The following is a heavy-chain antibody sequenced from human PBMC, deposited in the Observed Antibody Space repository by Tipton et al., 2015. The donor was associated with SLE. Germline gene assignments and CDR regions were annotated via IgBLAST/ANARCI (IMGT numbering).Heavy chain of an antibody. CDR3: ARASYCGDDRCYFRFDP. D-gene: IGHD2-15*01. CDR1: GGSISSGGYN. CDR2: IYYSGTT. J-gene: IGHJ5*02. V-gene: IGHV4-39*07. Sequence: GLVKPSQTLSLICTVSGGSISSGGYNWGWVRQPPGKGLEWIGNIYYSGTTYYNPSLRSRVTISVDTSKNQFSLNLRTVTAADTGSYYCARASYCGDDRCYFRFDPWGQGTLVTVSS.